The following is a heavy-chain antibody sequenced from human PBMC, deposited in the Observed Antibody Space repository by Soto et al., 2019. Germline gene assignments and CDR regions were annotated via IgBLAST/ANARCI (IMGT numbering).Heavy chain of an antibody. D-gene: IGHD4-17*01. J-gene: IGHJ6*02. V-gene: IGHV3-33*01. CDR2: IWYDGSNK. Sequence: VGSLRLSCAASGFTFSSYGMHWVRQAPGKGLEWVAVIWYDGSNKYYADSVKGRFTISRDNSKNTLYLQMNSLRAEDTAVYYCARDRIDYGDYSNGMDVWGQGTTVTVSS. CDR3: ARDRIDYGDYSNGMDV. CDR1: GFTFSSYG.